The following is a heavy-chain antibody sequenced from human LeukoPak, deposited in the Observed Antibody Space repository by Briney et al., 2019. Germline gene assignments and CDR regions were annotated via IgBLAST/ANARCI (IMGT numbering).Heavy chain of an antibody. V-gene: IGHV4-39*01. Sequence: SETLSLTCTVSGGSISSSSYYWGWIRQPPGKGLEWIGSIYYSGRTYYNPSLKSRVTISVDTSKNQFSLKLSSVTAADTAVYYCATHRVEYCSGGSCYSGRGAFDIWGQGTMVTVSS. CDR3: ATHRVEYCSGGSCYSGRGAFDI. CDR2: IYYSGRT. D-gene: IGHD2-15*01. J-gene: IGHJ3*02. CDR1: GGSISSSSYY.